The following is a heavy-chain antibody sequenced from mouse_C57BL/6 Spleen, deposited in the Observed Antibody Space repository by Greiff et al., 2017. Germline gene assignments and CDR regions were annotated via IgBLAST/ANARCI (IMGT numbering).Heavy chain of an antibody. J-gene: IGHJ4*01. CDR3: ARSRWDVDYYAMDY. CDR2: IIPSTGGT. D-gene: IGHD4-1*01. CDR1: GYTFTSSW. Sequence: QVQLQQPGTELVKPGASVKLSCKASGYTFTSSWMHWVTQRPGQGLEWIGNIIPSTGGTNSNEKFQSKATLTVDKSSSTAYMQLSSLTSEDSAVYYCARSRWDVDYYAMDYWGQGTSVTVSS. V-gene: IGHV1-53*01.